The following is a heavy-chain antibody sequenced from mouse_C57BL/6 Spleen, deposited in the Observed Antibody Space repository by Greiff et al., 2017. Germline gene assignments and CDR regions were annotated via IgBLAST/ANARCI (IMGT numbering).Heavy chain of an antibody. CDR1: GYTFTSYW. D-gene: IGHD2-2*01. Sequence: QVQLQQPGAELVKPGASVKLSCKASGYTFTSYWMHWVKQRPGRGLEWIGRIDPNSGGTKYNEKFKSKATLTVDKPSSTAYMQLSSLTSEDSAVYYCARVTDYGYDGPYYYAMDYWGQGTSVTVSS. V-gene: IGHV1-72*01. CDR2: IDPNSGGT. J-gene: IGHJ4*01. CDR3: ARVTDYGYDGPYYYAMDY.